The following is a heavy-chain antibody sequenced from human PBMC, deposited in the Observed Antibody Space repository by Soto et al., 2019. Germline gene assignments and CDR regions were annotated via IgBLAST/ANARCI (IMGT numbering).Heavy chain of an antibody. D-gene: IGHD3-9*01. V-gene: IGHV4-59*04. CDR3: AGNYDVLTGRGDPDV. J-gene: IGHJ6*02. CDR1: GGAISNYY. Sequence: QVQLQESGPGLVKPSETLSLNCTVSGGAISNYYWHWIRQPPGKGLEWLGNIHYSGSTDYHPSFKNRVTVPVATSKTQFSLKRSSVTAADTALYYCAGNYDVLTGRGDPDVWGQGTTVTVSS. CDR2: IHYSGST.